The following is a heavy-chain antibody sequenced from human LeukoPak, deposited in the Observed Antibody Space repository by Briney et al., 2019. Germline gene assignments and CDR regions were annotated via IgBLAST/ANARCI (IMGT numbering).Heavy chain of an antibody. CDR1: AFTFSIYW. J-gene: IGHJ4*02. CDR2: IKKDGSEK. CDR3: AKSLKGKLRLDY. V-gene: IGHV3-7*01. D-gene: IGHD4-17*01. Sequence: GGSLRLSCTASAFTFSIYWMSWVRQAPGKGLEWVAHIKKDGSEKYYVDSVKGRFTISRDNAKNSLYLQMNSLRAEDTAVYYCAKSLKGKLRLDYWGQGTLVTVSS.